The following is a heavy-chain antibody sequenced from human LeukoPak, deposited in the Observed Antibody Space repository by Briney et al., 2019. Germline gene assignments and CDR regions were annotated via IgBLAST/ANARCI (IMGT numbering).Heavy chain of an antibody. CDR2: IYYTGST. Sequence: SETLSLTCTVSGDSISRSGYYWGWIRQPPGKGLEWIGNIYYTGSTYYNSSLKSRITISVDTSKNQFSLTLSSVTAADTAVYYRARVPSYFEISGFSFDVWSRGTLVTVSS. J-gene: IGHJ2*01. CDR3: ARVPSYFEISGFSFDV. V-gene: IGHV4-39*01. D-gene: IGHD3-22*01. CDR1: GDSISRSGYY.